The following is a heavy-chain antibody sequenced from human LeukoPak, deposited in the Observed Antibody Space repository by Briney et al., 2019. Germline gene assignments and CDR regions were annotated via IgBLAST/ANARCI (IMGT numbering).Heavy chain of an antibody. V-gene: IGHV1-69*13. CDR3: ARVVRGEMVRGVIVYYYGMDV. CDR1: GGTFSSYA. D-gene: IGHD3-10*01. J-gene: IGHJ6*02. CDR2: IIPIFGTA. Sequence: GASVKVSCKASGGTFSSYAISWVRQAPGQGLEWMGGIIPIFGTANYAQKFQGRVTITADESTSTAYMELSSLRSEDTAVYYCARVVRGEMVRGVIVYYYGMDVWGQGATSPSP.